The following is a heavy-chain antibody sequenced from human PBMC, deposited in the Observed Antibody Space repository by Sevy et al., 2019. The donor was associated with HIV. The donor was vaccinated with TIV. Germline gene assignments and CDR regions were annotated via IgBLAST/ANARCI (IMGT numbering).Heavy chain of an antibody. CDR1: GFSFDSYG. CDR3: AKGGGGHYDPDEIGYYFYYYNMDV. V-gene: IGHV3-23*01. J-gene: IGHJ6*03. Sequence: GGSLRLSCAVSGFSFDSYGMTWVRQAPGKGLEWVSGISGSGSRTYYADSVKGRFIISRDNSKNTLDLQMHSLRGEDTAIYYWAKGGGGHYDPDEIGYYFYYYNMDVWGKGTTVTVSS. CDR2: ISGSGSRT. D-gene: IGHD3-22*01.